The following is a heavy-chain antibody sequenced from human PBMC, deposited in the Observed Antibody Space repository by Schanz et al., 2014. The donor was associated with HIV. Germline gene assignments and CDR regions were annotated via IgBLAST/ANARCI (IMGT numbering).Heavy chain of an antibody. V-gene: IGHV1-69*01. Sequence: QVQLVQSGAEVTKPGSSVKVSCKASGDTFSSYSISWVRQAPGQGLEWVGGIIPLSGTPFYAQKFQGSVSMTADPSTNTAYMEMRGLRFEDTAVYYCASGRRSGIGWRMDVWGQGTTVSVS. CDR2: IIPLSGTP. D-gene: IGHD6-19*01. CDR1: GDTFSSYS. CDR3: ASGRRSGIGWRMDV. J-gene: IGHJ6*02.